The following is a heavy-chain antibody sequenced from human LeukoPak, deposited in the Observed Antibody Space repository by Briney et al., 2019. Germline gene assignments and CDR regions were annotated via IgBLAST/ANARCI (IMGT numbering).Heavy chain of an antibody. CDR3: AELGITMIGGV. Sequence: GGSLRLSCAASGFTFSIYGMSWVRQAPGKGLEWVSYISSSGSTIYYADSVKGRFTISRDNAKNSLYLQMNSLRAEDTAVYYCAELGITMIGGVWGEGTTVTISS. V-gene: IGHV3-48*04. CDR1: GFTFSIYG. J-gene: IGHJ6*04. CDR2: ISSSGSTI. D-gene: IGHD3-10*02.